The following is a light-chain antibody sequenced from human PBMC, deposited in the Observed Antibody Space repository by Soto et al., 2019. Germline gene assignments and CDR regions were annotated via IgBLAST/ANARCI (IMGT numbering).Light chain of an antibody. V-gene: IGKV3-20*01. CDR1: QSVSSSY. J-gene: IGKJ4*01. CDR2: AAS. Sequence: EIVLTQSPGTLSLSPGERATLSCRASQSVSSSYLAWYQQKPGQAPRLLIYAASSRATGIPDRFSGSGSGIDFTVTINRLEPEDFAVYYCQQYGSSPLTFGGGTKVEIK. CDR3: QQYGSSPLT.